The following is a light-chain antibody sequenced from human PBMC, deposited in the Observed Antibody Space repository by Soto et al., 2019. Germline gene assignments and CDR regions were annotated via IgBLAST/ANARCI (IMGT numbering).Light chain of an antibody. CDR1: ESISGW. CDR3: QHYSSFPRT. Sequence: DIQMTQSPSTLSASVGDRVTITCRASESISGWLAWYQQKPGKAPKLLISDASSLGSGVPSRFSGSGFGTEFTLTIGSMQPDDFGTYYCQHYSSFPRTFGQGTKV. J-gene: IGKJ1*01. CDR2: DAS. V-gene: IGKV1-5*01.